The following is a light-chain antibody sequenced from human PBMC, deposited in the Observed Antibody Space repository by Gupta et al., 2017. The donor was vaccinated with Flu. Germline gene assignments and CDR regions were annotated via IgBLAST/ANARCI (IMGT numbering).Light chain of an antibody. J-gene: IGKJ4*01. V-gene: IGKV1-6*01. CDR1: QGIEND. CDR2: AAY. CDR3: LQDYAYPLT. Sequence: AIQMTQSPSSLSASVGDRVTITCRASQGIENDLSWFQQKPGKAPTRLIYAAYNLQSGVPSRFSGSGSCIDFTLTISILQPEDFATYYCLQDYAYPLTFGGGTKVEI.